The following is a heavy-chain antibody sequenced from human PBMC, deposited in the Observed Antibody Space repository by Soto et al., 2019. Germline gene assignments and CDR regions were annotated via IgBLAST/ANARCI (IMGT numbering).Heavy chain of an antibody. CDR2: INSDGSST. CDR3: ARGPYNWNPDHIEFGGGY. CDR1: GFTFSSYW. Sequence: GGSLRLSCAASGFTFSSYWMHWVRQAPGKGLVWVSRINSDGSSTSYADSVKGRFTISRDNAKNTLYLQMNSLRAEDTAVYYCARGPYNWNPDHIEFGGGYWGQGTLVTVSS. D-gene: IGHD1-20*01. J-gene: IGHJ4*02. V-gene: IGHV3-74*01.